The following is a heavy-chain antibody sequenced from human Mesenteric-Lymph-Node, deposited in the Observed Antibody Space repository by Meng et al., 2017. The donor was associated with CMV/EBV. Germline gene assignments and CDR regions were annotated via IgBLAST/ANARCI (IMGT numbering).Heavy chain of an antibody. CDR3: TRVKLVATVHEY. D-gene: IGHD5-12*01. J-gene: IGHJ4*02. V-gene: IGHV3-72*01. Sequence: GGSLRLSCAASGFTFSSYAMHWVRQAPGKGLEWVARTRNEANSYTADYGASVKGRFTVSRYHLKNSVYLQMNSLKTEDTAVYYCTRVKLVATVHEYWGQGTLVTVSS. CDR1: GFTFSSYA. CDR2: TRNEANSYTA.